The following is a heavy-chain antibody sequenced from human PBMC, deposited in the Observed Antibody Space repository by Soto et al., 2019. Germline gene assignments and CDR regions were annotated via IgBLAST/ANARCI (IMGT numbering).Heavy chain of an antibody. CDR3: AKDKTDYDFWSGYYDIFGRGIDGDAFDI. CDR2: ISGSGGST. V-gene: IGHV3-23*01. Sequence: EVQLLESGGGLVQPGGSLRLSCAASGFTFSSYAMSWVRQAPGKGLEWVSAISGSGGSTYYADSVKGRFTISRDNSKNTLYLQMNSLRAEDTAVYYCAKDKTDYDFWSGYYDIFGRGIDGDAFDIWGQGTMVTVSS. D-gene: IGHD3-3*01. CDR1: GFTFSSYA. J-gene: IGHJ3*02.